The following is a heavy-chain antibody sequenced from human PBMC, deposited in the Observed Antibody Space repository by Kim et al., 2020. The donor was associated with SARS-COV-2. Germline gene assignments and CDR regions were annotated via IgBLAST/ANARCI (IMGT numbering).Heavy chain of an antibody. D-gene: IGHD3-10*01. CDR3: AKDIPFGELWYGMDV. CDR1: GFTFSSYG. V-gene: IGHV3-30*18. Sequence: GGSLRLSCAASGFTFSSYGMHWVRQAPGKGLEWVAVISYDGSNKYYADSVKGRFTISRDNSKNTLYLQMNSLRAEDTAVYYCAKDIPFGELWYGMDVWGQGTTVTVSS. J-gene: IGHJ6*02. CDR2: ISYDGSNK.